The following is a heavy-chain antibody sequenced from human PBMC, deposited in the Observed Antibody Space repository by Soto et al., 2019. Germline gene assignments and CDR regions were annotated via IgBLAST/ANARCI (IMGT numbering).Heavy chain of an antibody. CDR3: ARSYDFWSGYETALDY. V-gene: IGHV4-59*01. Sequence: SETLSLTCTVSGGSISSYYWSWILQPPGKGLEWIGYIYYSGSTNYNPSLKSRVTISVDTSKNQFSLKLSSVTAADTAVYYCARSYDFWSGYETALDYWGQGTLVTVSS. CDR2: IYYSGST. J-gene: IGHJ4*02. D-gene: IGHD3-3*01. CDR1: GGSISSYY.